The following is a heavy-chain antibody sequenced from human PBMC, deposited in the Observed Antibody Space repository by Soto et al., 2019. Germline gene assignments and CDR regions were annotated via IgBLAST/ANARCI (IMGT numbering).Heavy chain of an antibody. CDR1: GGTFSSYA. J-gene: IGHJ4*02. CDR3: ARDGGGYCSSTSCYARGAY. D-gene: IGHD2-2*01. Sequence: QVQLVQSGAEVKKPGSSVKVSCKASGGTFSSYAISWVRQAPGQGLEWMGGIIPIFGTANYAQKFQGRVTFTADESTSTAYMELSSLRSEDTAVYYCARDGGGYCSSTSCYARGAYWGQGTLVTVSS. V-gene: IGHV1-69*01. CDR2: IIPIFGTA.